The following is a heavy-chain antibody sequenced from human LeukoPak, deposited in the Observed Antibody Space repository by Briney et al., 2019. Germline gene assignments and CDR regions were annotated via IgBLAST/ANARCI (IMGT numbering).Heavy chain of an antibody. J-gene: IGHJ4*02. Sequence: PGGSLRLSCAASGFTFTDSWMSWVREVPGKGLEWVANIKEDGSQKNYVDSVKGRFTIFRDNAKNSLFLQMNSLRAEDTAVYFCARDRHSGHFDWGQGTLVTVSS. CDR2: IKEDGSQK. CDR3: ARDRHSGHFD. V-gene: IGHV3-7*01. CDR1: GFTFTDSW. D-gene: IGHD1-26*01.